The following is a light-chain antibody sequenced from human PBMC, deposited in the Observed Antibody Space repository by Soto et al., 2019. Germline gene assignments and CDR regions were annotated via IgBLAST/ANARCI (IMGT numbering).Light chain of an antibody. CDR1: QSVSSSY. CDR3: QQYGDSPT. V-gene: IGKV3-20*01. Sequence: EIVLTQSPGTLSLSPGERATLSCRASQSVSSSYLAWYQQKPGQAPRLLIYDASSRVTGIPNRFSGSGSGTDFTLTISRLEPEDFAVFYCQQYGDSPTFGQGTKVDIK. J-gene: IGKJ1*01. CDR2: DAS.